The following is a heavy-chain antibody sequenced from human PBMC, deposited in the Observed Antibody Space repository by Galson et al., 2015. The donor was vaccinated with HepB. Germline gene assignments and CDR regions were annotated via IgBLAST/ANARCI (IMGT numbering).Heavy chain of an antibody. CDR2: IGGSGGSR. J-gene: IGHJ4*02. Sequence: SLRLSCAASGFTFTSYAMSWVRQAPGKGLEWVSGIGGSGGSRYYSDSVKGRFTISRDNSKNTLYLQMNSLRAEDTAVYYCAKLAEVRGVIIFPFDYWGQGTLVTVSS. V-gene: IGHV3-23*01. CDR1: GFTFTSYA. CDR3: AKLAEVRGVIIFPFDY. D-gene: IGHD3-10*01.